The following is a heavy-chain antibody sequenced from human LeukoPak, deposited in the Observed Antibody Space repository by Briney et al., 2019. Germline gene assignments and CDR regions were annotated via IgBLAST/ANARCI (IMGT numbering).Heavy chain of an antibody. Sequence: ASVKVSCKASGYTFTAYYIHWVRQAPGQGLEWMGWINPNSAGTNYAKNFQGRVTMTRDTSISTAYMELSRLRSDDTAVYYCARIPSSSSSGGGRYWGQGTLVTVSS. V-gene: IGHV1-2*02. J-gene: IGHJ4*02. CDR2: INPNSAGT. CDR1: GYTFTAYY. D-gene: IGHD6-6*01. CDR3: ARIPSSSSSGGGRY.